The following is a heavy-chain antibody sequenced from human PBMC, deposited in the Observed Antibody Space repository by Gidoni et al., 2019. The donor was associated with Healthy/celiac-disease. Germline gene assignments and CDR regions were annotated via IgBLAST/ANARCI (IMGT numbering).Heavy chain of an antibody. CDR3: ARDDPGYCSSTSCYTSYYGMDV. Sequence: EVQLVESGGGLVKPGGSLRLSCAASGFTFSSYSMNWVRQAPGKGLEWVSSISSSSSYIYYADSVKGRFTISRDNAKNSLYLQMNSLRAEDTAVYYCARDDPGYCSSTSCYTSYYGMDVWGQGTTVTVSS. D-gene: IGHD2-2*02. J-gene: IGHJ6*02. CDR1: GFTFSSYS. V-gene: IGHV3-21*01. CDR2: ISSSSSYI.